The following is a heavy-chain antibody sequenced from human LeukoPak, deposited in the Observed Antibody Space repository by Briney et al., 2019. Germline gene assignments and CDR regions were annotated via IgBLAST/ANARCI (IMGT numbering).Heavy chain of an antibody. D-gene: IGHD3-10*01. CDR2: ISSTTSYT. J-gene: IGHJ4*02. V-gene: IGHV3-11*03. Sequence: GGSLRRSCAASGFTFSDYYMSWIRQAPGKGLEWLSYISSTTSYTDYADSVKGRFTISRDNAKNSLYLQMNSLRAEDTAVYYCARSSYTSGSSYFDYWGQGTQVTVSA. CDR1: GFTFSDYY. CDR3: ARSSYTSGSSYFDY.